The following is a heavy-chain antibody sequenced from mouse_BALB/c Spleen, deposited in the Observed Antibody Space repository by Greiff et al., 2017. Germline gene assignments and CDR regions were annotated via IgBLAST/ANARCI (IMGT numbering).Heavy chain of an antibody. CDR2: IWAGGST. J-gene: IGHJ4*01. V-gene: IGHV2-9*02. CDR3: ASIYDGYYYAMDY. Sequence: QVQLQQSGPGLVAPSQSLSITCTVSGFSLTSYGVHWVRQPPGKGLEWLGVIWAGGSTNYNSALMSRLSISKDNSKSQVFLKMNSLQTDDTAMYYCASIYDGYYYAMDYWGQGTSVTVSA. CDR1: GFSLTSYG. D-gene: IGHD2-3*01.